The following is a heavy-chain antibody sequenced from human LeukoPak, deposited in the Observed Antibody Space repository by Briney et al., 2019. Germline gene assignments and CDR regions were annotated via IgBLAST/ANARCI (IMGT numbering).Heavy chain of an antibody. V-gene: IGHV3-23*01. CDR3: AKGPVVTFDI. D-gene: IGHD2-15*01. CDR1: GFTYIKFW. CDR2: IRPSGDMT. Sequence: GGSLRLSCAASGFTYIKFWMTWVRQAPGQGLEWVSGIRPSGDMTYYADSVKGRFTISRDNAKNSLYLQMNSLRAEDTAVYYCAKGPVVTFDIWGQGTMVTVSS. J-gene: IGHJ3*02.